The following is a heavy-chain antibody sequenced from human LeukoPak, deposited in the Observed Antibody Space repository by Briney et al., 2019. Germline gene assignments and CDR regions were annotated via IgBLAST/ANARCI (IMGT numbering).Heavy chain of an antibody. CDR2: FYSSGST. J-gene: IGHJ4*02. CDR1: GGSFSGYY. Sequence: TSETLSLTCAVYGGSFSGYYWTWIRQPAGKGLEWIGRFYSSGSTNYNPSLKSRVTMSVDTSKNQFSLNLSSVTAADTAVYYCARVYSSGWYYFDDWGQGTLVTVSS. D-gene: IGHD6-19*01. V-gene: IGHV4-59*10. CDR3: ARVYSSGWYYFDD.